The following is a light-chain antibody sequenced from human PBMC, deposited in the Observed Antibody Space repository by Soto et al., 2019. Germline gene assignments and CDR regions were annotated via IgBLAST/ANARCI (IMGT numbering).Light chain of an antibody. Sequence: DIVLTQSPATLSLSPGEGATLSCRASQSVNTYLAWYQQKTGQAPRLLIYDTSNRATGIPARFSGTGSGTAFTLAIRSLEPEDFAVFYCQQRSNWPHTFGPGTKVDI. CDR3: QQRSNWPHT. J-gene: IGKJ3*01. V-gene: IGKV3-11*01. CDR2: DTS. CDR1: QSVNTY.